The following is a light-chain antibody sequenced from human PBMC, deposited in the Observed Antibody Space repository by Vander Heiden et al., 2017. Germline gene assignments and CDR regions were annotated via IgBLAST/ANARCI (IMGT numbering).Light chain of an antibody. CDR1: QIGRRS. CDR3: QGWDTVTEHHV. J-gene: IGLJ1*01. V-gene: IGLV3-21*01. CDR2: DDR. Sequence: SYVLTQPSSVSVAPGQTATISCGGDQIGRRSVHWYQHKPGQAPVLVLYDDRDRPSGIPERFSGANSGNTATLTISRVDAGDEADYYCQGWDTVTEHHVFGSGTTVTVL.